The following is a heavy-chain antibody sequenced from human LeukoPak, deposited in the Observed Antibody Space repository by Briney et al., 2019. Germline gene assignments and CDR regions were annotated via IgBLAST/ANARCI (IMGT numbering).Heavy chain of an antibody. V-gene: IGHV5-51*01. CDR2: IYPGDSDT. J-gene: IGHJ4*02. CDR1: GSIFTSYW. CDR3: ARHYPYYGSGSYPDY. Sequence: GAPPQISCEGSGSIFTSYWIGCVRPLPGKGLEWMGIIYPGDSDTRYSPSFQGQVTISADKSISTAYLQWSSLKASDTAMYYCARHYPYYGSGSYPDYWGQGTLVTVSS. D-gene: IGHD3-10*01.